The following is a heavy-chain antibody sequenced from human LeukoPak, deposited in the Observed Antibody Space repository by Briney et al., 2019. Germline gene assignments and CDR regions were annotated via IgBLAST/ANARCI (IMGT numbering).Heavy chain of an antibody. CDR2: ISGSGGST. V-gene: IGHV3-23*01. CDR3: DETLVGCSSGYFYYYIDV. Sequence: GGSLRLSCAASGFTFSSYGMTWVRQAPGKGLEWVSAISGSGGSTYYADSVKGRFTISRDNSKKTLCMHMNTLRAEGTAVYFRDETLVGCSSGYFYYYIDVWGKGTTVTAS. J-gene: IGHJ6*03. CDR1: GFTFSSYG. D-gene: IGHD6-6*01.